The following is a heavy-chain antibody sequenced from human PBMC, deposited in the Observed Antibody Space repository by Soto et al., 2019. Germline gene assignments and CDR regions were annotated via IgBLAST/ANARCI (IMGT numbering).Heavy chain of an antibody. CDR3: ARADYYDSSGYYYRFDY. D-gene: IGHD3-22*01. J-gene: IGHJ4*02. CDR1: GFTFSSYW. V-gene: IGHV3-7*01. Sequence: PGGSLRLSCAASGFTFSSYWMSWVRQAPGKGLEWVANIKQDGSEKYYVDSVKGRFTISRDNAKNSLYLQMNSLRAEDTAVYYCARADYYDSSGYYYRFDYWGQGTLVTVSS. CDR2: IKQDGSEK.